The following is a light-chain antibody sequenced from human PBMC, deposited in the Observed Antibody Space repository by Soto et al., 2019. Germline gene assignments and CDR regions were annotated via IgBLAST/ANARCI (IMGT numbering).Light chain of an antibody. Sequence: QSVLTHPASVSGSPGQSITISCTGTSSDVGGYNFVSWYQQHPGRAPKLLIYEVSRRPSGVSNRFSGSKSGDTASLTISGLQAEEEADYYCYSYRGYYTRVFGPGTKVTVL. CDR2: EVS. CDR3: YSYRGYYTRV. CDR1: SSDVGGYNF. J-gene: IGLJ1*01. V-gene: IGLV2-14*01.